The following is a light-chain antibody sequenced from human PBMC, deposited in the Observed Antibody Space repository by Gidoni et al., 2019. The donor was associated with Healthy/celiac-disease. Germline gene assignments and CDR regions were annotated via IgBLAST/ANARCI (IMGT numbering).Light chain of an antibody. CDR1: SSTIGAGYD. CDR2: GNS. CDR3: QSYDSSLRGWV. J-gene: IGLJ3*02. Sequence: HSVLPPPPSVSGPPGHRVTISCTGSSSTIGAGYDVHWYQQLPGTAPKLLIYGNSNRPSGVPDRFSGSKSGTSASLAITGLQAEDEADYYCQSYDSSLRGWVFGGGTKLTVL. V-gene: IGLV1-40*01.